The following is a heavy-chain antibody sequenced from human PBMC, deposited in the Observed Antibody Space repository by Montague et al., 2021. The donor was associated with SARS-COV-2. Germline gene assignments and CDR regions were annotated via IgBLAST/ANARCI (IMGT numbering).Heavy chain of an antibody. CDR1: GGSFSGYY. J-gene: IGHJ5*02. Sequence: SETLSLTCAVYGGSFSGYYWSWIRQPPGKGLEWIGETNHSGSTNYNPSLKSRVTISVDTSKNQFSLKLSSVTAADTAVYYCASLTLGYCSSTSCYSDWFDPWGQGTLVTVSS. D-gene: IGHD2-2*02. CDR3: ASLTLGYCSSTSCYSDWFDP. V-gene: IGHV4-34*01. CDR2: TNHSGST.